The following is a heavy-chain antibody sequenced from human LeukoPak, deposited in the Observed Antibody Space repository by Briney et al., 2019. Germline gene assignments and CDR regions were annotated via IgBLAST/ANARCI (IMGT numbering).Heavy chain of an antibody. J-gene: IGHJ6*02. CDR3: AREASGGDCYSSYYYGMDV. D-gene: IGHD2-21*02. CDR1: GYTFTSYG. CDR2: ISAYNGNT. V-gene: IGHV1-18*01. Sequence: ASVKVSCKASGYTFTSYGISWVRQAPGQGLEWMGWISAYNGNTNHAQKLQGRVTMTTDTSTSTAYMELRSLRSDDTAVYYCAREASGGDCYSSYYYGMDVWGQGTTVTVSS.